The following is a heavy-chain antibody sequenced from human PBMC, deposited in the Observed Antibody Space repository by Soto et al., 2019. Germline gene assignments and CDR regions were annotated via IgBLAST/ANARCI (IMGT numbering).Heavy chain of an antibody. CDR1: GFTFSSYA. Sequence: GSLRLSCAASGFTFSSYAVSWVRRAPGKGPEWISSISGSGSTIYYADSVKGRFTISRDNSKNTLYLQMSSLRAEDTAVYYCAKVFYYYDSSGYYYFDYWGQGTLVTVSS. J-gene: IGHJ4*02. V-gene: IGHV3-23*01. D-gene: IGHD3-22*01. CDR2: ISGSGSTI. CDR3: AKVFYYYDSSGYYYFDY.